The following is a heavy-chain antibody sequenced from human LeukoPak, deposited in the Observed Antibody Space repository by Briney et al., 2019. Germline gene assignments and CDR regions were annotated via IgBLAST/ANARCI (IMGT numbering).Heavy chain of an antibody. CDR3: AIPLVGATPPDFDY. V-gene: IGHV3-30*02. J-gene: IGHJ4*02. Sequence: GGSLRLSCAASGFTFSSYGMHWVRQAPGKGLEWVAFIRYDGSNKYYADSVKGRFTISRDNSKNTLYLQMNSLRAEDTAVYYCAIPLVGATPPDFDYWGQGTLVTVSS. CDR1: GFTFSSYG. CDR2: IRYDGSNK. D-gene: IGHD1-26*01.